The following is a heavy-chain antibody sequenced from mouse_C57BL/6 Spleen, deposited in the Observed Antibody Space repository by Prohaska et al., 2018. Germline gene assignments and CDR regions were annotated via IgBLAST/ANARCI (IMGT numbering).Heavy chain of an antibody. CDR3: ARRGYGDLVAY. CDR2: IVPSVSYT. J-gene: IGHJ3*01. Sequence: QVQLQQPGAELVKPGASVKLSCKASGYTFTSYWMQWVKQRPGQGLEWIGEIVPSVSYTNYNQKFTVKATLTVDTSSSTAYMQLSSLTSEDSAVYYCARRGYGDLVAYWGQGTLVTVSA. V-gene: IGHV1-50*01. D-gene: IGHD2-2*01. CDR1: GYTFTSYW.